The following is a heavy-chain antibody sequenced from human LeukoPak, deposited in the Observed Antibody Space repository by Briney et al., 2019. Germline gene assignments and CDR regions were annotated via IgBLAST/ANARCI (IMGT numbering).Heavy chain of an antibody. CDR2: IWYDGSNK. Sequence: PGGSLRLSCAASGFTFSSYGMHWVRQAPGKGLEWVAVIWYDGSNKYYADSVKGRFTISRDNSKNTLYLQMNSLRAEDTAVYYCAKAPRRDMATMEDWGQGTLVTVSS. J-gene: IGHJ4*02. CDR1: GFTFSSYG. CDR3: AKAPRRDMATMED. D-gene: IGHD5-24*01. V-gene: IGHV3-33*06.